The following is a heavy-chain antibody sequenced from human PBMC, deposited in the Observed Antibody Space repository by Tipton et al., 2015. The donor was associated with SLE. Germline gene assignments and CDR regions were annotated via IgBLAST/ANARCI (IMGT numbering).Heavy chain of an antibody. D-gene: IGHD4-17*01. J-gene: IGHJ4*02. CDR2: ISSTGSSK. CDR1: GFTFSSYS. Sequence: SLRLSCAASGFTFSSYSMNWVRQAPGKGLEWVSFISSTGSSKYYADSVKGRFSISRDNADDSLYLQMNSLRAEDTAVYYCARGGDYVGGLYFDYWGQGALVTVSA. V-gene: IGHV3-48*01. CDR3: ARGGDYVGGLYFDY.